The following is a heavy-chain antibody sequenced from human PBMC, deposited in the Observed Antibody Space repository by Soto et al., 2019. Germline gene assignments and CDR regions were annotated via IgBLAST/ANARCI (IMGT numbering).Heavy chain of an antibody. Sequence: GESPKIPCNGPGYRLTSYWIALVRQMPGKGLEWMGIIYPGDSDTRYSPSFQGQVTISVDKSTSTAYLQWGSLKASDISMYYCARLQAVGDDAFDVWGQGTMVTVSS. CDR1: GYRLTSYW. CDR3: ARLQAVGDDAFDV. D-gene: IGHD3-3*01. CDR2: IYPGDSDT. J-gene: IGHJ3*01. V-gene: IGHV5-51*01.